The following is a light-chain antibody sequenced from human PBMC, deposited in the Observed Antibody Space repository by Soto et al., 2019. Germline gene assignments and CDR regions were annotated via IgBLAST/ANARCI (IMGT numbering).Light chain of an antibody. CDR3: QQYHTNPPT. CDR1: QSVLYSSNNKNH. CDR2: WAS. Sequence: DIVMTQSPDSLAVSLGERATINCKSSQSVLYSSNNKNHLVWYQQKPGQPPKLLIYWASTRESGVPDRFSGSGSATDFTFTISSLQAEDVAVYYCQQYHTNPPTFGPGTKVEI. V-gene: IGKV4-1*01. J-gene: IGKJ3*01.